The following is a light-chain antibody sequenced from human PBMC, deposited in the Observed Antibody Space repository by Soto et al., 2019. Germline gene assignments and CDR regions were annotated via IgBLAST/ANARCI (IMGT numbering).Light chain of an antibody. V-gene: IGKV1-33*01. CDR3: QQYDNLPQFT. CDR1: QDISNY. J-gene: IGKJ3*01. Sequence: DIQMTQSPSSLSASVGDRVTITCQASQDISNYLNWYQQKPGKAPKLLIYDASNLETGVPSRFSGSGYGKDFTFTISSLQPEDIATSSCQQYDNLPQFTFGPGTKVDIK. CDR2: DAS.